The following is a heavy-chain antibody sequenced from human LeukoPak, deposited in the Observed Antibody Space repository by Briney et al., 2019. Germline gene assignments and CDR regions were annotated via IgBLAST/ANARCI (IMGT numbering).Heavy chain of an antibody. V-gene: IGHV3-23*01. CDR3: AKDLPTYYYGSGSYSDY. CDR1: GFTFSSYA. CDR2: IDGSGGST. Sequence: GGSLRLSCAASGFTFSSYAMSWVRQAPGKGLEWVSAIDGSGGSTYYADSVKGRFTISRDNSKNTLYLQMNSLRAEDTAVYYCAKDLPTYYYGSGSYSDYWGQGTLVTVSS. J-gene: IGHJ4*02. D-gene: IGHD3-10*01.